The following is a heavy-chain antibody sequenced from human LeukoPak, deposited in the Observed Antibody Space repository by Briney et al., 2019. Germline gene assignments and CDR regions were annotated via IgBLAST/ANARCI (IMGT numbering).Heavy chain of an antibody. J-gene: IGHJ1*01. CDR2: IYYSGST. CDR3: ASIGTYFQH. V-gene: IGHV4-39*01. Sequence: SGTLSLTCTVSGGSISSSSYYWAWIRQPPGKGLEWIGSIYYSGSTYYNPSLKSRVTISVDTSKNQFSLKLRSVTAADTAVYYCASIGTYFQHWGQGALFSASS. CDR1: GGSISSSSYY. D-gene: IGHD1-1*01.